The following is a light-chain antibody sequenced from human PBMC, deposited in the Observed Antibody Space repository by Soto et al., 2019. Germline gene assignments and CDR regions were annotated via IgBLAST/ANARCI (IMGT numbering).Light chain of an antibody. J-gene: IGKJ5*01. CDR2: AAS. Sequence: DIPMTQSPSSVSASVGDRVTITCRASQDISTWLAWYQQKPGKAPKLLIYAASSLFSGVPSRFSGSGSGIDFTLTISSLQPEDFATYYCQQADSLPLVTFGQGTRLDLK. CDR3: QQADSLPLVT. CDR1: QDISTW. V-gene: IGKV1-12*01.